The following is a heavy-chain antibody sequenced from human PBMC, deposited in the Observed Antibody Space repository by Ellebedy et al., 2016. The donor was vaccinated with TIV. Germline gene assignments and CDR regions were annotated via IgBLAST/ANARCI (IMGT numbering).Heavy chain of an antibody. J-gene: IGHJ3*02. V-gene: IGHV3-74*01. Sequence: GESLKISXAASGFTFSSYWMHWVRQAPGKGLVWVSRINSDGSSTSYADSVKGRFTISRDNAKNTLYLQMNSLRAEDTAVYYCARDRGSSDAFDIWGQGTMVTVSS. D-gene: IGHD3-16*01. CDR3: ARDRGSSDAFDI. CDR1: GFTFSSYW. CDR2: INSDGSST.